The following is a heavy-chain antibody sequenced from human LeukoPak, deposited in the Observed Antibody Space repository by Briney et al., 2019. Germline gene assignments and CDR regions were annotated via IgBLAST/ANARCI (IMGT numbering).Heavy chain of an antibody. CDR3: ARDSYSSSWYN. CDR2: ISGNSGDR. V-gene: IGHV3-21*01. Sequence: GGSLSLSCEASGLPFRSYAMSWVRPAPGKGLEWISSISGNSGDRYYADSVKGRFTVSRDNAKNSLYLQMNSLRAEDTAVYYCARDSYSSSWYNWGQGTLVTVSS. CDR1: GLPFRSYA. D-gene: IGHD6-13*01. J-gene: IGHJ4*02.